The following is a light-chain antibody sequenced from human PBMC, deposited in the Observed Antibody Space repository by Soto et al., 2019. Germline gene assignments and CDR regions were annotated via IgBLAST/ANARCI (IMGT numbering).Light chain of an antibody. CDR3: QEYNNWPYT. J-gene: IGKJ2*01. Sequence: EIVMTQSPATLSVSPGERTTLSCRASQSVSTNLAWYQQKPGQAPRLLIYGASTRATGIPAGFSGSGSATDFTLTISSLPSEDFAVYYWQEYNNWPYTFGQGTNLEIK. CDR2: GAS. V-gene: IGKV3-15*01. CDR1: QSVSTN.